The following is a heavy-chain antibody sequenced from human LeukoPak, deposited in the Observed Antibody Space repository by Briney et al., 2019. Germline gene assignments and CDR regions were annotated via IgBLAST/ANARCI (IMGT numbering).Heavy chain of an antibody. Sequence: KSSETLSLTCTVSGGSISSYYWSWIRQPAGKGLEWIGRIYTSGSTNYNPSLKSRVTISVDTSKNQFSLKLSSVTAADTAVYYCARIGYDSSGYTFDIWGQGTMVTVSS. CDR1: GGSISSYY. D-gene: IGHD3-22*01. CDR3: ARIGYDSSGYTFDI. J-gene: IGHJ3*02. V-gene: IGHV4-4*07. CDR2: IYTSGST.